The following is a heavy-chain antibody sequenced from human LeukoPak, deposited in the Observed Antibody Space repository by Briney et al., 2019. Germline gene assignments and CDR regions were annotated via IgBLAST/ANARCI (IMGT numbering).Heavy chain of an antibody. D-gene: IGHD3-10*01. CDR1: GGSISSGGYY. CDR2: IYYSGST. V-gene: IGHV4-39*07. Sequence: SQTLSLTCTVSGGSISSGGYYWGWIRQPPGKGLEWIGSIYYSGSTYYNPSLKSRVTISVDTSKNQFSLKLSSVTAADTAMYYCARDPAGHFDYWGQGTLVTVSS. J-gene: IGHJ4*02. CDR3: ARDPAGHFDY.